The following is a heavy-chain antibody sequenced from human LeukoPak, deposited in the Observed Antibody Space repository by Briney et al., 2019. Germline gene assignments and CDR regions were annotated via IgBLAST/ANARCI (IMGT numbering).Heavy chain of an antibody. CDR3: ATDFYDST. D-gene: IGHD3-22*01. V-gene: IGHV3-15*07. Sequence: GGSLRLACATSGFTFSNAWMNRVRQAPGKGLEWVGRIRSNSDGGTIDYAAPVKGRFTLSRDDSQTTLYLQMNSLQTEDTAVYYCATDFYDSTWGQGTLVTVSS. CDR1: GFTFSNAW. J-gene: IGHJ5*02. CDR2: IRSNSDGGTI.